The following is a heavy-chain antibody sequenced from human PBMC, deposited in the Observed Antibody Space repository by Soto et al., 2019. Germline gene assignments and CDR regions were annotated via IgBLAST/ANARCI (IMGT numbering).Heavy chain of an antibody. V-gene: IGHV4-61*01. CDR2: IYYSGST. CDR3: AREPSLTIYDY. CDR1: GGSVSSGSYY. J-gene: IGHJ4*02. Sequence: QVQLQASGPGLVKPSETLSLTCTVSGGSVSSGSYYWSWIRQPPGKGLEWIGYIYYSGSTNYNPSLKSRVTISVDTSKNQFSLKLSSVTAADTAVYYCAREPSLTIYDYWGQGTLVTVSS. D-gene: IGHD3-3*02.